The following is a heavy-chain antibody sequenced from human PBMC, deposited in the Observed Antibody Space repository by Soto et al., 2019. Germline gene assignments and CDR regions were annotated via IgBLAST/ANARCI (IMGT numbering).Heavy chain of an antibody. V-gene: IGHV3-7*05. Sequence: GGSLRLSCAASGFTFTSYWMSWVRQAPGKGLEWVANINQDGSEKYFVDSVKGRFTISRDNAKNSLSLQMNSLRVEDTALYYCVSGGFWFVCWGQGTLVTVSS. CDR1: GFTFTSYW. CDR3: VSGGFWFVC. CDR2: INQDGSEK. J-gene: IGHJ4*02. D-gene: IGHD3-3*01.